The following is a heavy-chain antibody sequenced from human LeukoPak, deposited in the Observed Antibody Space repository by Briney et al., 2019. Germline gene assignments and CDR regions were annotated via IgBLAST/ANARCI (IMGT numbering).Heavy chain of an antibody. D-gene: IGHD2-2*02. CDR2: IYTSGST. CDR3: ARDLHCSSTSCYRGYYYYYYMDV. CDR1: GGSISSYY. V-gene: IGHV4-4*07. J-gene: IGHJ6*03. Sequence: PSETLSLTCTVSGGSISSYYWSWIRQPAGKGLEWIGRIYTSGSTNYNPYLKSRVTMSVDTSKNQFSLKLSSVTAADTAVYYCARDLHCSSTSCYRGYYYYYYMDVWGKGTTVTVSS.